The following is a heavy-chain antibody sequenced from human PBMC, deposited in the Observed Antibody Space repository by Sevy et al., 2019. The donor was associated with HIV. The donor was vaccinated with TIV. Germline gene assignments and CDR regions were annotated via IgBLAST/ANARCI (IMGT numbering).Heavy chain of an antibody. D-gene: IGHD3-22*01. CDR3: ARRRYDNTGYPQYFFDY. Sequence: GESLKISCTGSGYSFSNYWIGWVRQVPGKGLEWMGIIYPEDSDIRYSPSFQGQVTISADKSISTAYLQWSSLKASDSAIYFCARRRYDNTGYPQYFFDYWGQGTRVTVSS. CDR1: GYSFSNYW. V-gene: IGHV5-51*01. J-gene: IGHJ4*02. CDR2: IYPEDSDI.